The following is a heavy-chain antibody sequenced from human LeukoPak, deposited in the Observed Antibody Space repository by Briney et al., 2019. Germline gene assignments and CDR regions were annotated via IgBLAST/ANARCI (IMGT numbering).Heavy chain of an antibody. D-gene: IGHD2-2*01. CDR3: ARESRYCSSTSCYGGVYYYYYYMDV. V-gene: IGHV4-61*02. CDR2: IYRTGST. CDR1: GGSIDSGDDY. Sequence: KPSETLSLTCTVSGGSIDSGDDYWSWIRQPAGKGLEFIGRIYRTGSTTSTPSLQDRLTISIDTSKNQFSLQLTSVTAADTAVYYCARESRYCSSTSCYGGVYYYYYYMDVWGKGTTVTVSS. J-gene: IGHJ6*03.